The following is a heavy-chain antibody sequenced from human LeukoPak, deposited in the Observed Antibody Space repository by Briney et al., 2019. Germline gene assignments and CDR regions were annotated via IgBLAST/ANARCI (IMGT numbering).Heavy chain of an antibody. V-gene: IGHV3-7*01. J-gene: IGHJ4*02. Sequence: PGGSLRLSCAVSGLTFSGSWITWVRQAPGKGLECVANINQDGSDKYYVDSVKGRFTISRDNTKNSLYLQMNSLRAEDTAVYYCVGGDYWGQGTLVTVSS. CDR3: VGGDY. CDR1: GLTFSGSW. CDR2: INQDGSDK.